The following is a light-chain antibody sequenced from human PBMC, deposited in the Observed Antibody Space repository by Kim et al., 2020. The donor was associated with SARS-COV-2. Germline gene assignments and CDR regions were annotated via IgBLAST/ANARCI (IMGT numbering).Light chain of an antibody. CDR3: QAWDSSFVV. J-gene: IGLJ2*01. CDR1: KLGDKY. V-gene: IGLV3-1*01. Sequence: SYELTQPPSVSVSPGQTASITCSGDKLGDKYACWYQQKPGQSPVLVIYQDSKRPSGIPGRFSGSNSGNTATLTISGTQAMDEADYYCQAWDSSFVVFGGG. CDR2: QDS.